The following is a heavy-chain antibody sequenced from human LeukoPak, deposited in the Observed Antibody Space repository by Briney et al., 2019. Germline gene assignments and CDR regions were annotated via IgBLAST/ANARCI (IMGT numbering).Heavy chain of an antibody. D-gene: IGHD3-9*01. V-gene: IGHV1-18*01. Sequence: ASVKVSCKVSGYTLTELSMHWVRQAPGQGLEWMGWVSSYNGDTNYAQKFQGRVTMSTDTSTSTAYMELRSLTFDDTAIYYCAKDWHILTGRNCFDPWGQGTLVTVSS. CDR1: GYTLTELS. J-gene: IGHJ5*02. CDR3: AKDWHILTGRNCFDP. CDR2: VSSYNGDT.